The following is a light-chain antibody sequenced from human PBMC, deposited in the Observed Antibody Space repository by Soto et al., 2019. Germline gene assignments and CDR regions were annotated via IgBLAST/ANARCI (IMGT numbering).Light chain of an antibody. V-gene: IGKV1-33*01. CDR2: DAS. Sequence: DSQMTQSSSSLSASVGDRVTITCQASQNINNDLNWYQQKPGRAPKLLIYDASNLEAGVPSRFWGSGSGTDFTFTISRLQPEDIATYYCQQYEDLPSLGQGTRLEI. J-gene: IGKJ5*01. CDR3: QQYEDLPS. CDR1: QNINND.